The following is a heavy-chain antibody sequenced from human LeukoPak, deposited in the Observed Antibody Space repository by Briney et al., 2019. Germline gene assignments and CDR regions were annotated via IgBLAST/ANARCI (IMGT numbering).Heavy chain of an antibody. D-gene: IGHD5-18*01. CDR2: ISYDGSNK. Sequence: GGSLRLSCTASGFTFSSYSMNWVRQAPGKGLEWVAVISYDGSNKYYADSVKGRFTISRDNSKNTLYLQMNSLRAEDTAVYYCAKSSGYSYGPSPFDYWGQGTLVTVSS. CDR3: AKSSGYSYGPSPFDY. CDR1: GFTFSSYS. V-gene: IGHV3-30*18. J-gene: IGHJ4*02.